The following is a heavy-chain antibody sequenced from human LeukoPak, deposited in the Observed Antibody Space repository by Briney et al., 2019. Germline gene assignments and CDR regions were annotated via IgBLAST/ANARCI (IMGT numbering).Heavy chain of an antibody. CDR1: GFTFSSYD. J-gene: IGHJ4*02. CDR2: IGTAGDT. CDR3: ARVDGYSSSWSYDY. V-gene: IGHV3-13*01. Sequence: GGSLRLSCAASGFTFSSYDMHWVRQATGKGLEWVSAIGTAGDTYYPDSVKGRFTISRENAKNSLYLQMNSLRAGDTAVYYCARVDGYSSSWSYDYWGQGTLVTVSS. D-gene: IGHD6-13*01.